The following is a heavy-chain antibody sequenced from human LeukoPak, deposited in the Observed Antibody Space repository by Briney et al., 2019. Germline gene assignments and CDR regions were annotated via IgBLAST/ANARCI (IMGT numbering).Heavy chain of an antibody. J-gene: IGHJ2*01. CDR3: ARGSSTSGWRYWYFDP. D-gene: IGHD6-19*01. Sequence: GGSLRLSCAASGFTFSSYGMHWVRQAPGKGLEWVAVISYDGSNKYYADSVKGRFTISRDNSKNTLDLQMDSLRAEDTAVYYCARGSSTSGWRYWYFDPWGRGTLVTVSP. CDR2: ISYDGSNK. V-gene: IGHV3-30*03. CDR1: GFTFSSYG.